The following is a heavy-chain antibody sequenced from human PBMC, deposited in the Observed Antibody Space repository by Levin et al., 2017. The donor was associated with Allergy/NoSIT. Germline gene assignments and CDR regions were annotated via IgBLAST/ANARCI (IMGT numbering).Heavy chain of an antibody. CDR3: ARVLYVYNKGGFDY. J-gene: IGHJ4*02. CDR1: GFTFSSYA. V-gene: IGHV3-23*01. Sequence: PGGSLRLSCAASGFTFSSYAMGWVRQAPGKGPEWVSTISGSGGSTYYADSVKGRFTISRDNSKNTLYLQMNTLRVEDTAVYYCARVLYVYNKGGFDYWGQGTLVTVSS. D-gene: IGHD5-24*01. CDR2: ISGSGGST.